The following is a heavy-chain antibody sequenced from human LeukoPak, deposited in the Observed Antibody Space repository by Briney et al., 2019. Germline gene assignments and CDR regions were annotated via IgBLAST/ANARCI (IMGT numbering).Heavy chain of an antibody. J-gene: IGHJ4*02. Sequence: GGSLRLSCAASGFTFSSYWMHWVRQTPGKGLVWVSRIKGDGSDTLYADSVKGRFTISRDNSKNTLYLQTSSLAVDDTAVYYCARASTTVPNLLDYWGQGALVSVSS. V-gene: IGHV3-74*01. CDR3: ARASTTVPNLLDY. D-gene: IGHD4-17*01. CDR1: GFTFSSYW. CDR2: IKGDGSDT.